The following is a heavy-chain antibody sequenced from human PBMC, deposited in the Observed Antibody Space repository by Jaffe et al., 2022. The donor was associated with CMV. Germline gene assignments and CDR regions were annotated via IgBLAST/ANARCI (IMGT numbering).Heavy chain of an antibody. V-gene: IGHV1-2*02. CDR3: ARELVRGVIIHHSPGY. D-gene: IGHD3-10*01. J-gene: IGHJ4*02. CDR2: INPNSGGT. Sequence: QVQLVQSGAEVKKPGASVKVSCKASGYTFTGYYMHWVRQAPGQGLEWMGWINPNSGGTNYAQKFQGRVTMTRDTSISTAYMELSRLRSDDTAVYYCARELVRGVIIHHSPGYWGQGTLVTVSS. CDR1: GYTFTGYY.